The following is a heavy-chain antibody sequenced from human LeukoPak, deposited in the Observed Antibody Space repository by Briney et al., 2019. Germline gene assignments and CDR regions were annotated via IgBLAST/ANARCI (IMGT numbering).Heavy chain of an antibody. V-gene: IGHV3-7*04. J-gene: IGHJ4*02. Sequence: GASVKVSCKASGYTFTGYYMHWVRQAPGKGLEWVANIKQDGSEKYYVDSAKGRFTISRDNAKKSLYLQMNSLRAEDTAVYYCARLNYYDSGKPFDYWGQGTLVTVSS. CDR3: ARLNYYDSGKPFDY. CDR2: IKQDGSEK. CDR1: GYTFTGYY. D-gene: IGHD3-10*01.